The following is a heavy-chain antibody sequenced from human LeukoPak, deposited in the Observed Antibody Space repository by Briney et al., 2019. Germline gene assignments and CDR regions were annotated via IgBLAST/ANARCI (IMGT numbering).Heavy chain of an antibody. CDR1: GFTFDDYA. V-gene: IGHV3-43D*03. D-gene: IGHD3-10*01. CDR3: AKAGYGSGDQQHAFDI. CDR2: ISWDGGST. J-gene: IGHJ3*02. Sequence: PGGSLRLSCAASGFTFDDYAMHWVRQAPGKGLEWVSLISWDGGSTYYADSVKGRFTISRDNSKNSLYLQMNSLRAEDTALYYCAKAGYGSGDQQHAFDIWGQGTMVTVSS.